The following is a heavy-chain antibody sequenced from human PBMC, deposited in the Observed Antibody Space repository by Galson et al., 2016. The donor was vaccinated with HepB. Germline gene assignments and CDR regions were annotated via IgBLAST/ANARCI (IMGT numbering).Heavy chain of an antibody. CDR1: GGSVGSVSHH. CDR2: IHSSGKT. CDR3: AREYESSVDD. Sequence: SETLSLTCTVSGGSVGSVSHHWGWIRQPPGKGLEWIGSIHSSGKTYYSPSLVRRVAISIDTSMNHFSLALSSVTAADTAVYYCAREYESSVDDWGQGTLVTVSS. D-gene: IGHD3-22*01. V-gene: IGHV4-39*02. J-gene: IGHJ4*02.